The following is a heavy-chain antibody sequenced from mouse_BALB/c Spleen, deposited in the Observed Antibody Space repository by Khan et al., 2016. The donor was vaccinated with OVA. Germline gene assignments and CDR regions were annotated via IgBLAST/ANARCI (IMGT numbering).Heavy chain of an antibody. V-gene: IGHV5-6*01. D-gene: IGHD4-1*01. CDR1: GFTFSSYS. CDR2: IRSVGDYT. Sequence: EVHLVESGGDLVKPGGSLKLSCAASGFTFSSYSMSWVRQTPDKRLEWVTTIRSVGDYTYYPDSVKGRFTISRDNAKNTLYLQMSSLKSEDTAMYYCARHLTGSFVYWGQGTLVTVSA. CDR3: ARHLTGSFVY. J-gene: IGHJ3*01.